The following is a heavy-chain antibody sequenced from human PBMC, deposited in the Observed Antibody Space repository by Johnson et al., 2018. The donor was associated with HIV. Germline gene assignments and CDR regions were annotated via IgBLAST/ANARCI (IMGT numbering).Heavy chain of an antibody. CDR2: ISGSGGSP. CDR3: ARVRAAAVSDAFDI. J-gene: IGHJ3*02. V-gene: IGHV3-20*04. CDR1: GFTFSSYW. D-gene: IGHD6-13*01. Sequence: VQLVESGGGLVQPGGSLRLSCAASGFTFSSYWMSWVRQAPGKGLEWVSAISGSGGSPGYADSVKGRFTISRDNAKNSLYLQMNSLRADDTALYYCARVRAAAVSDAFDIWGQGTMVTVSS.